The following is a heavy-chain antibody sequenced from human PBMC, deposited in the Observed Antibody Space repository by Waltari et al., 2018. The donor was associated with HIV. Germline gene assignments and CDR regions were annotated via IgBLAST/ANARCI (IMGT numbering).Heavy chain of an antibody. Sequence: QVQLVESGGGVVQPGRSLRLSCAASGFTFKNYGMHWVRQAPGKGREWVTVIWYDGRNKYYADSVKGRFTISRDNSKNRLYLQMNSLRAEDTAVYYCARDRGGSSSLVLDSWGQGTLVTVSS. V-gene: IGHV3-33*01. CDR3: ARDRGGSSSLVLDS. CDR2: IWYDGRNK. D-gene: IGHD6-6*01. J-gene: IGHJ4*02. CDR1: GFTFKNYG.